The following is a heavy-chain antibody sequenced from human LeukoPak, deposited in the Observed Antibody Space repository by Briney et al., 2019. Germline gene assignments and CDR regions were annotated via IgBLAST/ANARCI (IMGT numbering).Heavy chain of an antibody. J-gene: IGHJ6*02. CDR3: ARDRIVVVPAATYGMDV. V-gene: IGHV4-31*11. D-gene: IGHD2-2*01. CDR2: IYYSGST. CDR1: GGSFSGYY. Sequence: SETLSLTCAVYGGSFSGYYWGWIRQHPGKGLEWIGYIYYSGSTYYNPSLKSRVTISVDTSKNQFSLKLSSVTAADTAVYYCARDRIVVVPAATYGMDVWGQGTTVTVSS.